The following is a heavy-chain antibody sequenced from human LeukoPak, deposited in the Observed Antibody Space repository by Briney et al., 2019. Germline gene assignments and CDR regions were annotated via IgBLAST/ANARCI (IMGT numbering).Heavy chain of an antibody. CDR1: GGSISSYY. J-gene: IGHJ4*02. V-gene: IGHV4-59*01. CDR3: ARDSGGYSGYDYIY. D-gene: IGHD5-12*01. CDR2: IYYSGST. Sequence: TSETLSLTCTVSGGSISSYYWSWIRQPPGKGLEWIGYIYYSGSTNYIPSLKSRVTISVDTSKNQFSLKLNSVTAADTAVYYCARDSGGYSGYDYIYWGQGTLVTVSS.